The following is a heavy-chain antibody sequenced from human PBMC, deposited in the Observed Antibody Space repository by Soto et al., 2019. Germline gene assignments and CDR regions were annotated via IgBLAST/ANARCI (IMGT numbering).Heavy chain of an antibody. Sequence: EGQLVESGGGLVKPGGSLRLSCAASGFAFQTYTMEWLRQPPGKGLEWVSSITISGNYIYYADSVKGRFTISRDNGRNSGYLQMNSLRAEDTAVYYCAKVGVLRSNFRWFDLWGQRTLVTVSS. D-gene: IGHD2-8*01. CDR3: AKVGVLRSNFRWFDL. V-gene: IGHV3-21*01. CDR1: GFAFQTYT. CDR2: ITISGNYI. J-gene: IGHJ5*02.